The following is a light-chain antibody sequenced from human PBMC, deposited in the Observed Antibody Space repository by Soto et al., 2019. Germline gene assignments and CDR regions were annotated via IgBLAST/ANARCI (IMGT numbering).Light chain of an antibody. CDR1: QSISCW. J-gene: IGKJ1*01. CDR2: KAS. CDR3: HKYNSYPWT. Sequence: DIQMTQSPSTLSASVGDRVTITCRASQSISCWLAWYQQKPGKAPKLLIYKASSLESGVPSRFSGNGSGTEFTLTITSLQSDDFATYCCHKYNSYPWTCGQGTKVEIK. V-gene: IGKV1-5*03.